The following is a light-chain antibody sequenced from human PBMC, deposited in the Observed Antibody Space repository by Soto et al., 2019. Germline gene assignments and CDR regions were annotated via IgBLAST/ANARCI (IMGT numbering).Light chain of an antibody. CDR2: GAF. CDR1: PVVTSDY. V-gene: IGKV3-20*01. J-gene: IGKJ1*01. Sequence: DILLTPSPVTLSLSPGETVTLSCRAIPVVTSDYLAWYHQEPGQAPRLLIYGAFNRATGIPDRFSGSGSGTDFTLSISRLEPGDFGVYFCHQYGKSPRTFGQGTKVDIK. CDR3: HQYGKSPRT.